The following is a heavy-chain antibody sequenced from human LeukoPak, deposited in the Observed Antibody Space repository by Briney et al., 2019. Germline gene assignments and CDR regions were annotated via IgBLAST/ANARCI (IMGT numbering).Heavy chain of an antibody. CDR3: ARPPVFDF. J-gene: IGHJ5*01. CDR1: GGSISSYY. Sequence: SETLSLTCTVSGGSISSYYWSWIRQPPGEGLEWIGFIYHSGSTNYNPSLKSRVTISVDTSTNQLSLKMKSVTAADTAVYYCARPPVFDFWGQGTLVTVSS. V-gene: IGHV4-59*08. CDR2: IYHSGST.